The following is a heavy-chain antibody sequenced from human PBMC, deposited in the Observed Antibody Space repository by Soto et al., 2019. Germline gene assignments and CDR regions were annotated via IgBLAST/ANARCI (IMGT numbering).Heavy chain of an antibody. J-gene: IGHJ4*02. CDR3: ARAGSMTTEGLYYFDY. Sequence: SETLSLTCAVYGGSFSGYYWSWIRQPPGKGLEWIGEINHSGSTNYNPSLKSRVTISVDTSKNQFSLKLSSVTAADTAVYYCARAGSMTTEGLYYFDYWGQGTLVTVSS. V-gene: IGHV4-34*01. D-gene: IGHD4-4*01. CDR2: INHSGST. CDR1: GGSFSGYY.